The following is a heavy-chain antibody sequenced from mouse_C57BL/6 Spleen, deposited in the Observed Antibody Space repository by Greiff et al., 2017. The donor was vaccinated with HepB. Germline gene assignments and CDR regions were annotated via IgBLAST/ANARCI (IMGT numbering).Heavy chain of an antibody. V-gene: IGHV1-80*01. CDR2: IYPGDGDT. J-gene: IGHJ4*01. Sequence: QVQLQQSGAELVKPGASVKISCKASGYAFSSYWMNWVKQRPGKGLGWIGQIYPGDGDTNYNGKFKGKATLTADKSSSTAYMQLSSLTSEDSAVYFCAREKRTTPPKGAMDYWGQGTSVTVSS. CDR1: GYAFSSYW. CDR3: AREKRTTPPKGAMDY. D-gene: IGHD1-1*01.